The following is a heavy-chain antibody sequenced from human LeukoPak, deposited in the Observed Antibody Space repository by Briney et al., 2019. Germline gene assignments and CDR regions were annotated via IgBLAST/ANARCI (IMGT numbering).Heavy chain of an antibody. J-gene: IGHJ6*03. CDR2: IYYSGST. V-gene: IGHV4-39*07. Sequence: SETLSLTCTVSGGSISSSAYYWGWIRQPPGKGLEWIGSIYYSGSTYYNPSLKSRVTISVDTSKNQFSLKLSSVTAADTAIYYCARALSDLRTYYYYMNVWGKGTTVTVS. CDR3: ARALSDLRTYYYYMNV. CDR1: GGSISSSAYY. D-gene: IGHD2-21*02.